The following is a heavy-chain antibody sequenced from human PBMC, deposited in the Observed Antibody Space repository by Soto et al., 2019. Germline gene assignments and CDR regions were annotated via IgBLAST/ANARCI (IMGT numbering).Heavy chain of an antibody. Sequence: QVQLVQSGAEVKKPGASVKVSCKASGYTFNSYAMHWVRQAPGQRLEWMGWIKGANGNTRYSQNFQGRVNITKATSASTAYMEMSSLRSEDTAVYYCARDRVQHYYYYMDVWGKGTTVTVSS. J-gene: IGHJ6*03. CDR2: IKGANGNT. V-gene: IGHV1-3*01. CDR1: GYTFNSYA. D-gene: IGHD3-10*01. CDR3: ARDRVQHYYYYMDV.